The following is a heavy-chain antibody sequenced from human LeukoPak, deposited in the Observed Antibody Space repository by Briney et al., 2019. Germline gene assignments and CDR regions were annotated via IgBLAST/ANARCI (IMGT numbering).Heavy chain of an antibody. CDR3: AREKYSPGAVDY. D-gene: IGHD6-6*01. Sequence: SETLSLTCSVPGGSISSSSYYWGWIRQPPGKGLEWIGSIYYSGSTYYNPSLKSRVTISVDTSKNQFSLKVSSVTAADTAVYYCAREKYSPGAVDYWGQGSLVTVSS. J-gene: IGHJ4*02. CDR2: IYYSGST. CDR1: GGSISSSSYY. V-gene: IGHV4-39*01.